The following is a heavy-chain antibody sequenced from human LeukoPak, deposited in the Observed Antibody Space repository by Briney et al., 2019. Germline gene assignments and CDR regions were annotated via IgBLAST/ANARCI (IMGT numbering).Heavy chain of an antibody. CDR2: INHSGST. D-gene: IGHD3-10*01. CDR3: AKQTDYGSGSSEFDY. J-gene: IGHJ4*02. Sequence: SETLSLTCAVYGGSFSGYYWSWIRQPPGKGLEWIGEINHSGSTNYNPSLKSRVTISVDTSKNQFSLKLSSVTAADTAVYYCAKQTDYGSGSSEFDYWGQGTLVTVSS. V-gene: IGHV4-34*01. CDR1: GGSFSGYY.